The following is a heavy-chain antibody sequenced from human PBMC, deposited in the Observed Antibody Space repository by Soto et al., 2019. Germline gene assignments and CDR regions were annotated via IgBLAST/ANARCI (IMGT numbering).Heavy chain of an antibody. Sequence: QVQLVESGGGVVQPGRSLRLSCAASGFTFSSYALHWVRQAPGKGLEWVAVISYDGSKKYYADSVKGRFTISRDNSKNTLYLQMSSLRSEDTAVYYCASVMSRGSSPYYYDGMDVWGPGATVTVSS. CDR3: ASVMSRGSSPYYYDGMDV. CDR1: GFTFSSYA. CDR2: ISYDGSKK. J-gene: IGHJ6*02. D-gene: IGHD6-6*01. V-gene: IGHV3-30-3*01.